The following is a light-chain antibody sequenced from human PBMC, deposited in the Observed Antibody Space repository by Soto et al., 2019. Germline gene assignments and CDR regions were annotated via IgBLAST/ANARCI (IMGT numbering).Light chain of an antibody. CDR1: QSIRHY. CDR2: GAS. CDR3: QHHNSYSQT. V-gene: IGKV1-5*01. J-gene: IGKJ1*01. Sequence: DIQMTQSPPTLSASVGGRVTITCRASQSIRHYLAWYQQMPGKAPKLLIYGASTLQSGVPSRFSGSGSGTEFTLTISSLQPDDFGTYFCQHHNSYSQTFGQGTKVDI.